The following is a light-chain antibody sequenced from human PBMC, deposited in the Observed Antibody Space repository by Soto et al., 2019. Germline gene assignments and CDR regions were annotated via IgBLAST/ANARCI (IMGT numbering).Light chain of an antibody. V-gene: IGKV1-39*01. Sequence: DIQMTQSPSSLSASVGDRVTITCRASQSISSYLNWYQQKPGKAPRLLIYAASSLQSGVPSRFSGSGSGTDFTLTISSLQPEDFATYYCQQSYGTPDYTFGQGTKLEIK. CDR2: AAS. CDR3: QQSYGTPDYT. CDR1: QSISSY. J-gene: IGKJ2*01.